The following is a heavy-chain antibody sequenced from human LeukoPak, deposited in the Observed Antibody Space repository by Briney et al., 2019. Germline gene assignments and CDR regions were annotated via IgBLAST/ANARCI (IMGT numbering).Heavy chain of an antibody. V-gene: IGHV3-23*01. Sequence: PGGSLRLSCAASGFTFSSYAMSWVRQAPGKGLEWVSAISGSGGSTYYADSVKGRFTISRDNSKNTLYLQMNSLRAEDTAVYYCAKDPVVEMATTIPPPPYYFDYWGQGTLVTVSS. CDR2: ISGSGGST. CDR1: GFTFSSYA. D-gene: IGHD5-24*01. CDR3: AKDPVVEMATTIPPPPYYFDY. J-gene: IGHJ4*02.